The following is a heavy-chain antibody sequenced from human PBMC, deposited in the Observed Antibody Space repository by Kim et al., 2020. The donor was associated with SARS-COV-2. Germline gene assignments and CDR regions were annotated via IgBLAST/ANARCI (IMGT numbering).Heavy chain of an antibody. V-gene: IGHV3-23*01. Sequence: GGSLRLSCAASGFTFSSYAMSWVRQAAGKGLEWVSGISGSGGSTYYADSVKGRFTISRDNSKNTLYLQMNSLRAEDTAVYYCAKAPTYYYESSGYSFDNWGQGTLVTVSS. D-gene: IGHD3-22*01. J-gene: IGHJ4*02. CDR1: GFTFSSYA. CDR2: ISGSGGST. CDR3: AKAPTYYYESSGYSFDN.